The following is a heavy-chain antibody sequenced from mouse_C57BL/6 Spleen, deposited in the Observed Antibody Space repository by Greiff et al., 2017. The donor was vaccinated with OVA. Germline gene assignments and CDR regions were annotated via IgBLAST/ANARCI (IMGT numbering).Heavy chain of an antibody. CDR3: TRWDYYGSSPRYFDV. V-gene: IGHV1-15*01. Sequence: VQLQQSGAELVRPGASVTLSCKASGYTFTDYEMHWVKQTPVHGLEWIGAIDPETGGTAYNQKFKGKAILTADKSSSTAYMELRSLTSGDSAVYYCTRWDYYGSSPRYFDVWGTGTTVTVSS. CDR1: GYTFTDYE. CDR2: IDPETGGT. D-gene: IGHD1-1*01. J-gene: IGHJ1*03.